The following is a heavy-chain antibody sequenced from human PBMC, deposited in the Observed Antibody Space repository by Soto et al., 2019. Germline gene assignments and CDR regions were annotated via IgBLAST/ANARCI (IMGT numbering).Heavy chain of an antibody. CDR1: GFTFSSYG. CDR2: ISYDGSNK. J-gene: IGHJ6*03. Sequence: QVQLVESGGGVVQPGRSLRLSCAASGFTFSSYGMHWVRQAPGKGLEWVAVISYDGSNKYYADSVKGRFTISRDNSKNTLYLQMNSLRAEDTAVYYCAKDCDYYYYMDVWGKGTTVTVSS. CDR3: AKDCDYYYYMDV. V-gene: IGHV3-30*18.